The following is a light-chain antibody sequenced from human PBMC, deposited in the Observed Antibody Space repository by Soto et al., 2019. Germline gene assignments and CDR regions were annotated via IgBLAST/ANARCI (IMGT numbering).Light chain of an antibody. Sequence: QSALSQPASVSGSPGQSITISCTGTSSDVGYYNFVSWYQQHPGKAPKLLIYGVSNRPSGVSYHFSGSKSGNTASLTISGLQTEDEADYYCCSYTVMSTWVFGGGTKLTVL. CDR1: SSDVGYYNF. V-gene: IGLV2-14*01. J-gene: IGLJ3*02. CDR3: CSYTVMSTWV. CDR2: GVS.